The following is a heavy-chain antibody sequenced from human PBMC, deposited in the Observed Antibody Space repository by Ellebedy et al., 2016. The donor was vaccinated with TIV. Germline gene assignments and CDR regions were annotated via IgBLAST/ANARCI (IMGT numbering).Heavy chain of an antibody. CDR1: GFTFSTYA. CDR2: ISGNGGST. V-gene: IGHV3-64D*09. Sequence: GESLKISCSASGFTFSTYAMHRVRLAPVTGLESVSAISGNGGSTYYADSVKGRFTISRDNSQNSLYLQMSSLRAEDTAVYYCVKVNATSGRPYYFHYWGQGTLVTASS. J-gene: IGHJ4*02. D-gene: IGHD2-2*01. CDR3: VKVNATSGRPYYFHY.